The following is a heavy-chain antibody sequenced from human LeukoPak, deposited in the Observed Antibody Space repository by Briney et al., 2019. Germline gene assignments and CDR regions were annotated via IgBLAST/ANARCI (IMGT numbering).Heavy chain of an antibody. V-gene: IGHV3-23*01. CDR1: GFTFSSYA. J-gene: IGHJ4*02. Sequence: GGSLRLSCAASGFTFSSYAMSWVRQAPGKGLEWVSAISGSGGSTYYADSVKVRFTISRDNSKNTLYLQMNSLRAEDTAVYYCASRYFDWSIDYWGQGTLVTVSS. CDR2: ISGSGGST. CDR3: ASRYFDWSIDY. D-gene: IGHD3-9*01.